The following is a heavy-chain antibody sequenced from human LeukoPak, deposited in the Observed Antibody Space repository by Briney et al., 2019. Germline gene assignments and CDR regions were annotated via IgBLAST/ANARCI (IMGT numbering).Heavy chain of an antibody. CDR2: ISPDGSTK. CDR3: ATGASGSWDF. J-gene: IGHJ4*02. Sequence: GGSLRLSCAASGFTFSRSWMSWVRQPPGKGLEWVANISPDGSTKYHMDSVKGRFTISRDNAKDSLYLEMSRLRDYDTAMYYCATGASGSWDFGGQGTLVTVSS. CDR1: GFTFSRSW. D-gene: IGHD6-13*01. V-gene: IGHV3-7*03.